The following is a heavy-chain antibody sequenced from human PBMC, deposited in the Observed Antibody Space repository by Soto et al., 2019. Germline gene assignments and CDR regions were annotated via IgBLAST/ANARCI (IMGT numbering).Heavy chain of an antibody. CDR1: GYTFTSYV. CDR2: ISAYNGNT. Sequence: ASVRVSCKASGYTFTSYVISWVRQAPGQGLEWMGWISAYNGNTNYAPKLQGRVTMTTDTSTSTAYMELRSLRSDDTAVYYCARIVGPMVRGVMSVRPDIWGQGTMATASS. J-gene: IGHJ3*02. D-gene: IGHD3-10*01. V-gene: IGHV1-18*01. CDR3: ARIVGPMVRGVMSVRPDI.